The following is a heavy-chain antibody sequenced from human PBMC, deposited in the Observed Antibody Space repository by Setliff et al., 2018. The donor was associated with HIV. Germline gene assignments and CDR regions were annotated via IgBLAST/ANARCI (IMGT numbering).Heavy chain of an antibody. CDR3: ASEKKAWSVSDSFYEY. CDR2: VHYSGST. Sequence: PSETLSLTCTVSGLSMSYNYLTWIRQSPGKGLEWIGYVHYSGSTRYNPSLKSRVTISVDTSKKKFSLKLTSMTATDTDVYYCASEKKAWSVSDSFYEYWGQGVPVTVSS. J-gene: IGHJ4*02. V-gene: IGHV4-59*01. D-gene: IGHD3-3*01. CDR1: GLSMSYNY.